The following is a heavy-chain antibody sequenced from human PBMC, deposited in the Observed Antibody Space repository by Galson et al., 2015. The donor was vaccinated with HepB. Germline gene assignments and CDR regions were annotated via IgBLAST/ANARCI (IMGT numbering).Heavy chain of an antibody. J-gene: IGHJ6*02. V-gene: IGHV1-69*04. CDR3: ARGRHCSGGSCYSDYYYYGMDV. CDR2: IIPILGIA. D-gene: IGHD2-15*01. Sequence: QGLEWMGRIIPILGIANYAQKFQGRVTITADKSTSTAYMELSSPRSEDTAVYYCARGRHCSGGSCYSDYYYYGMDVWGQGTTVTVSS.